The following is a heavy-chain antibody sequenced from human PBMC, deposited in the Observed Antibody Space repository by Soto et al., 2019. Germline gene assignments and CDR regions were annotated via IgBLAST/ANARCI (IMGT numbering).Heavy chain of an antibody. CDR1: GYTFTSYG. V-gene: IGHV1-18*01. Sequence: QVQLVQSGAEVKKPGASVKVSCKASGYTFTSYGISWVRQAPGQGLEWMGWISAYNGNTNYAQKLQGRVTMTTDTCTSTAYMELRSLRSDDTAVYYCARDNLVPWYYYESSGYYYFDYWGQGTLVTVSS. J-gene: IGHJ4*02. CDR3: ARDNLVPWYYYESSGYYYFDY. D-gene: IGHD3-22*01. CDR2: ISAYNGNT.